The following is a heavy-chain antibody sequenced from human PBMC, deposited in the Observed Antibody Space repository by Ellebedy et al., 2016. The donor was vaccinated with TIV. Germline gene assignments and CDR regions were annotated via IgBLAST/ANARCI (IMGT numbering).Heavy chain of an antibody. D-gene: IGHD2-15*01. CDR2: IYPGDSDT. J-gene: IGHJ5*02. V-gene: IGHV5-51*01. Sequence: GESLKISCQGSGYSFTSYWIAWVRQMPGKGLEWMGLIYPGDSDTRYSPSFPGQVTISADRSISTAYLQWSSLKASDTAIYYCARTPYCTGASSHNWFDPWGQGTLVTVSS. CDR1: GYSFTSYW. CDR3: ARTPYCTGASSHNWFDP.